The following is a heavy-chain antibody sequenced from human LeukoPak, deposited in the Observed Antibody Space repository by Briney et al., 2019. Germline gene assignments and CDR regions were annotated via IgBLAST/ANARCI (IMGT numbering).Heavy chain of an antibody. CDR3: ARTQMVRGVLHMDV. Sequence: SETLSLTCTVSGGSISSYYWSWIRQPPGKGLDWIGYIYNSGSTNYNPSLKSRVTISIATSKNQFSLKLSSVTAADTAVYYCARTQMVRGVLHMDVWGQGTTVIVSS. V-gene: IGHV4-59*08. CDR2: IYNSGST. CDR1: GGSISSYY. D-gene: IGHD3-10*01. J-gene: IGHJ6*02.